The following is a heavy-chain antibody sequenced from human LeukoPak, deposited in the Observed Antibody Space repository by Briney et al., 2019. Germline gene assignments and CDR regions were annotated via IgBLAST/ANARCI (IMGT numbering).Heavy chain of an antibody. Sequence: ASVKVSCKASGYTFTGYYMHWVRQAPGQGLEWMGWINPNSGGTNYAQKFQGRVTMTRDTSISTAYMELSRLRSDDTAVYYCARDKGTIRSFTTVNYYMDVWGKGTTVTISS. CDR2: INPNSGGT. D-gene: IGHD4-11*01. CDR1: GYTFTGYY. CDR3: ARDKGTIRSFTTVNYYMDV. V-gene: IGHV1-2*02. J-gene: IGHJ6*03.